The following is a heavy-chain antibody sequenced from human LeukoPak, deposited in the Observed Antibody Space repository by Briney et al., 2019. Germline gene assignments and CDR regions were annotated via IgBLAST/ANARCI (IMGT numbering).Heavy chain of an antibody. CDR1: GYTFTKYG. CDR3: ARGGTVPAARWFDP. J-gene: IGHJ5*02. CDR2: ISPYNGNT. V-gene: IGHV1-18*01. Sequence: ASVKVSCKASGYTFTKYGISWVRQAPGQGLEWMGWISPYNGNTNYAQKVQGRVTMTRDTSISTAYMELSRLRSDDTAVYYCARGGTVPAARWFDPWGQGTLVTVSS. D-gene: IGHD2-2*01.